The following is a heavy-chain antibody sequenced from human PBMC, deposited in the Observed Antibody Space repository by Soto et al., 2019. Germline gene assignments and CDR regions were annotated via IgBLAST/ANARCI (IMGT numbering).Heavy chain of an antibody. J-gene: IGHJ4*02. CDR3: ASVIGGYSEYYLDY. CDR1: CVSISSGGYY. CDR2: IYYSGRT. V-gene: IGHV4-31*03. D-gene: IGHD2-15*01. Sequence: QVQLQESGPGLVQPSQTLSLTCTVACVSISSGGYYWCWIRQHPGKVLEWIGNIYYSGRTYYNPSLKSRVIMSVDTSKNHFSLKLSSVTAADTAMYYCASVIGGYSEYYLDYWGQGTLVTVSS.